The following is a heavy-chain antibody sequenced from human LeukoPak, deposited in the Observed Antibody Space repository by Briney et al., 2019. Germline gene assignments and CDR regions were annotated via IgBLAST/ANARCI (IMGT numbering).Heavy chain of an antibody. CDR3: AKKYDRGSLDAFDI. CDR2: INPNSGGT. D-gene: IGHD1-26*01. Sequence: GASVKVSCKASGYTFTGYYMHWVRQAPGQGLEWMGWINPNSGGTNYAQNFQGRVTMTRDTSISTAYMELSRLRSDDTAVYYCAKKYDRGSLDAFDIWGQGTMVTVSS. V-gene: IGHV1-2*02. J-gene: IGHJ3*02. CDR1: GYTFTGYY.